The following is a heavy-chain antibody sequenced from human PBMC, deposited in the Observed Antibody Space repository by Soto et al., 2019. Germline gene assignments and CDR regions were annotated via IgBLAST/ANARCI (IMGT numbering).Heavy chain of an antibody. Sequence: GESLKISCKGSGYSFASHWVAWVRQMPEKGQEWIGTIYPGDSDTKYSSAFRGHVTISADTSVSTAYLQWRSLEATDSAIYYCARYSGSYWHYLDFWGQGTLVTVSS. CDR1: GYSFASHW. V-gene: IGHV5-51*01. CDR3: ARYSGSYWHYLDF. D-gene: IGHD1-26*01. J-gene: IGHJ4*02. CDR2: IYPGDSDT.